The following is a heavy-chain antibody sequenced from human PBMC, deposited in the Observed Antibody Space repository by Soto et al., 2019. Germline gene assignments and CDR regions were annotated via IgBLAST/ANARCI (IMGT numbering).Heavy chain of an antibody. V-gene: IGHV1-69*06. CDR3: ARYDSSGYYYTFDY. CDR1: GGTFSSYA. D-gene: IGHD3-22*01. Sequence: SVKVSCKASGGTFSSYAISWVRQAPGQGLEWMGGIIPIFGTANYAQKFQGRVTITADKSTSTAYMELSSLRSEDTAVYYCARYDSSGYYYTFDYWGQGTLVTVSS. J-gene: IGHJ4*02. CDR2: IIPIFGTA.